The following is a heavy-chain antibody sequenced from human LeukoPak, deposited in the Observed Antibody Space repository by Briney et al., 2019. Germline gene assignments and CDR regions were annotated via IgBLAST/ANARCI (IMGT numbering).Heavy chain of an antibody. D-gene: IGHD6-19*01. Sequence: SETLSLTCTVSGGSISSYYWSWIRQPPGKGLEWTGYIYTSGSTNYNPSLKSRVTISVDTSKNQFSLKLSSVTAADTAVYYCARGVAVAGADWFDPWGQGTLVTVSS. CDR3: ARGVAVAGADWFDP. V-gene: IGHV4-4*09. CDR2: IYTSGST. J-gene: IGHJ5*02. CDR1: GGSISSYY.